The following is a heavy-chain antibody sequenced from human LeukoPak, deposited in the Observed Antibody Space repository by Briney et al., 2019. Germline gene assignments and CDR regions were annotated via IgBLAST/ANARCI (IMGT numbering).Heavy chain of an antibody. V-gene: IGHV1-18*01. J-gene: IGHJ6*03. CDR2: ISAYNGNT. D-gene: IGHD3-3*01. CDR3: ARFFWSGYPRYMDV. Sequence: GASVKVSCKASGGTFSSYGISWVRQVPGQGLEWMGWISAYNGNTNYAQKLQGRVTMTTDTSTSTAYMELRSLRSDDTAVYYCARFFWSGYPRYMDVWGKGTTVTVSS. CDR1: GGTFSSYG.